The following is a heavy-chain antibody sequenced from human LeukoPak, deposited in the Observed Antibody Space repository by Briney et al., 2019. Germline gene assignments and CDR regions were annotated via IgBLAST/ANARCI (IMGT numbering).Heavy chain of an antibody. CDR3: ARGVDSGWTDY. J-gene: IGHJ4*02. D-gene: IGHD6-19*01. V-gene: IGHV1-2*02. Sequence: KFQGRVTMTRDTSISTAYMELSRLRSDDTAMYYCARGVDSGWTDYWGQGTLVTVSS.